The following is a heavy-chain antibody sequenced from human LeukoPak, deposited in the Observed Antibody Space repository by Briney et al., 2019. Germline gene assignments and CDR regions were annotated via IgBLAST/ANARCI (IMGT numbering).Heavy chain of an antibody. Sequence: SGGSLRLSCAASGFTFNNYGMNWVRQAPGTGLDWIAYIGSSDNTIYYADSVKGRFTISRDNAQNSLFLQMNSLRAEDTAIYYCARGLKTAYNYIDSWGQGTLVTVSS. V-gene: IGHV3-48*04. CDR1: GFTFNNYG. D-gene: IGHD2-21*02. J-gene: IGHJ4*02. CDR3: ARGLKTAYNYIDS. CDR2: IGSSDNTI.